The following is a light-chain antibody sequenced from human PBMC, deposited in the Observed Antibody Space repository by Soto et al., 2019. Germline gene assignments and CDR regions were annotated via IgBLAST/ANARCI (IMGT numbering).Light chain of an antibody. CDR1: QSISSSS. V-gene: IGKV3-20*01. CDR3: QHYDGSLWT. J-gene: IGKJ1*01. CDR2: VAS. Sequence: EIVLTQSPGTLSLSPGERATLSCRASQSISSSSLAWYQQRPGQAPRLLIYVASSRATGIPDRFSGSGSGTDFTLTISRLEPEDFAVYYCQHYDGSLWTFGQGTKVE.